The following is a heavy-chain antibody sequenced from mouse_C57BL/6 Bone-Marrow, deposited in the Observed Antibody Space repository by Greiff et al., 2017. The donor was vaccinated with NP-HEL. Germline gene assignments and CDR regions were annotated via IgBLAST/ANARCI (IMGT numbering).Heavy chain of an antibody. J-gene: IGHJ4*01. D-gene: IGHD2-4*01. V-gene: IGHV14-4*01. CDR1: GFNIKDDY. CDR2: IDPENGDT. CDR3: TRHDYKYCYSMDY. Sequence: VQLQQSGAELVRPGASVKLSCTASGFNIKDDYMHWVKQRPEQGLEWIGWIDPENGDTEYASKFQGKATITADTSSNTAYLQLSSLTSEDTAVCYYTRHDYKYCYSMDYWGQGTSVTVSS.